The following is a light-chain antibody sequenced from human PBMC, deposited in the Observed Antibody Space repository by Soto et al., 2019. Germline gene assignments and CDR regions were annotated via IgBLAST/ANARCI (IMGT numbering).Light chain of an antibody. V-gene: IGLV2-11*01. J-gene: IGLJ1*01. CDR1: SSDVGGYNY. Sequence: QSVLTQPRSVSGSPGQSVTISSTGTSSDVGGYNYVSWYQHHPGKAPKLMIYDVTKRPSGVRDRFSASKSGNTASLTISGLQAEDEADYYCCSYAGSYTYVFGTGTKVTVL. CDR2: DVT. CDR3: CSYAGSYTYV.